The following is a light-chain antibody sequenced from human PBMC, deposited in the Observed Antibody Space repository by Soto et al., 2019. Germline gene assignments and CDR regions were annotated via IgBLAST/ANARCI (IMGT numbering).Light chain of an antibody. V-gene: IGKV3-20*01. CDR2: GVS. J-gene: IGKJ4*01. CDR1: QSVSSNY. CDR3: QQYFTSPLT. Sequence: EVVLTQSPGTLSLSPGESATLSCRASQSVSSNYLAWYQQKPGQAPRLLIYGVSTRATSIPDRFSGSGSGTDFSLTIRRLEPEDFALYYCQQYFTSPLTFGGGTKVEIK.